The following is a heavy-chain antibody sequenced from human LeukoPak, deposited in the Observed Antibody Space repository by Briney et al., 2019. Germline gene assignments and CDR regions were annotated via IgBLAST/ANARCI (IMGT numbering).Heavy chain of an antibody. V-gene: IGHV4-38-2*02. Sequence: SATLSLTCTVSGYSISSGYYWGWIRQPPGKGLEWLGSIYYSGSTNYNPSLKTRVTISLDPSKNQFSLKLNSVTAADTAVYYCASSMVRGFFDFWGQGTLVTVSS. D-gene: IGHD3-10*01. J-gene: IGHJ4*02. CDR2: IYYSGST. CDR1: GYSISSGYY. CDR3: ASSMVRGFFDF.